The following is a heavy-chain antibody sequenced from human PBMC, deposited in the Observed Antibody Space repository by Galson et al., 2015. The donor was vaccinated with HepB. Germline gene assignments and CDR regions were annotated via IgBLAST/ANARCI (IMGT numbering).Heavy chain of an antibody. CDR1: GFTFSSYW. CDR2: IKQDGSEK. D-gene: IGHD2-8*02. Sequence: SLRLSCAASGFTFSSYWMSWVRQTPGKGLEWVANIKQDGSEKYYVDSVKGRFTISRDNAKNSLYLQMNSLRAEDTAVYYCARDNIVLVVYASPHQYIDVWGKGTTVTVSS. CDR3: ARDNIVLVVYASPHQYIDV. J-gene: IGHJ6*03. V-gene: IGHV3-7*01.